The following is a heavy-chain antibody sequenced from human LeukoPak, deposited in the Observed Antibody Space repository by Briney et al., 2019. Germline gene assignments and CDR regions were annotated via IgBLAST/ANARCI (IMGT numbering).Heavy chain of an antibody. V-gene: IGHV4-59*01. CDR1: GGSISTYY. CDR3: ARDKAHSYGRYFDP. Sequence: ESGPGLVKSSETLSLTCSVAGGSISTYYWNWIRQTPGKGLEWIGHISYGNTDYNPSLKSRVTISVDTSKNQFSLKLTSVTAADTAVYYCARDKAHSYGRYFDPWGQGALDTVFS. D-gene: IGHD5-18*01. J-gene: IGHJ5*02. CDR2: ISYGNT.